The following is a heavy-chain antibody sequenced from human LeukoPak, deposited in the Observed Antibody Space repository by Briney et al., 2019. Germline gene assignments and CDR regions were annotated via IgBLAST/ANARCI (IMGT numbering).Heavy chain of an antibody. D-gene: IGHD3-3*01. V-gene: IGHV3-30*18. CDR1: GFTFSSYG. CDR2: ISYDGSNK. J-gene: IGHJ3*02. CDR3: AKGLRRLRFLEWLAQKPQWNDAFDI. Sequence: PGGSLRLSCAASGFTFSSYGMHWVRQAPGKGLEWVAVISYDGSNKYYADSVKGRFTISRDNSKNTLYLQMNSLRAEDTAVYYCAKGLRRLRFLEWLAQKPQWNDAFDIWGQGTMVTVSS.